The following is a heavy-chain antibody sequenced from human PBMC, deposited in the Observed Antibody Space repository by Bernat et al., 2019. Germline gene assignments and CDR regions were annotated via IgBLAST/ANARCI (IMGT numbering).Heavy chain of an antibody. CDR3: ARALRYSSGRIWFDP. CDR2: IYYSGST. V-gene: IGHV4-59*01. D-gene: IGHD6-19*01. J-gene: IGHJ5*02. CDR1: GGSISSYY. Sequence: QVQLQELGPGLVKPSETLSLTCTVSGGSISSYYWSWIRQPPGKGLEWIGYIYYSGSTNYNPSLKSRVTISVDTSKNQFSLKLSSVTAADTAVYYCARALRYSSGRIWFDPWGQGTLVTVSS.